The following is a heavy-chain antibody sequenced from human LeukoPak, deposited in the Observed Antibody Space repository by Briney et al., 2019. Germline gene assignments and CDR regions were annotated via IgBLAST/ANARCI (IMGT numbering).Heavy chain of an antibody. CDR2: INSDGTSA. V-gene: IGHV3-74*01. CDR1: GFTFSTYW. J-gene: IGHJ4*02. CDR3: TRVPYYDFWSGFGVDYYFDY. D-gene: IGHD3-3*01. Sequence: GGSLRLSCAASGFTFSTYWMHWVRQAPGKGLMWVSRINSDGTSAFYADSVKGRFTISRDNAKNSLYLQMHSLGAEDTAVYYCTRVPYYDFWSGFGVDYYFDYWGQGTLVTVSS.